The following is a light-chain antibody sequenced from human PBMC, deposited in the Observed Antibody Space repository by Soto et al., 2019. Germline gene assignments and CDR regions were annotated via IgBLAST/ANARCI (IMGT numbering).Light chain of an antibody. J-gene: IGLJ2*01. CDR3: CSYAGSTTYVI. V-gene: IGLV2-23*01. CDR1: SSDLGSYNL. Sequence: QSVLTQPASVSGSPGQSITISCTGTSSDLGSYNLVSWYQHHPGKAPKLMIYEDTKWPSGISHRFSGSKSGNTASLTISGLHAEDEADYYCCSYAGSTTYVIFGGGTKLTVL. CDR2: EDT.